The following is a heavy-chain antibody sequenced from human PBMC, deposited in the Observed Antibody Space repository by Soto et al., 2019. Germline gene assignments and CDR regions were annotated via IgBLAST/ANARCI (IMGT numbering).Heavy chain of an antibody. D-gene: IGHD1-1*01. CDR3: ARFPPGTTHRLVYFDL. CDR1: EFTFSIYW. Sequence: SLRLSCAASEFTFSIYWMSWVRQAPGKGLEWVANIKADGSDKYYVDSVKGRFTISRDNAKNSLYLQMNSLRGEDTAVYYCARFPPGTTHRLVYFDLWGRGTLVTVSS. V-gene: IGHV3-7*01. J-gene: IGHJ2*01. CDR2: IKADGSDK.